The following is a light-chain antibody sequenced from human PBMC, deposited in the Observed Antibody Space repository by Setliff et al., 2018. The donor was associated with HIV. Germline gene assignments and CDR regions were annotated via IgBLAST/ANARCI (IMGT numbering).Light chain of an antibody. V-gene: IGLV1-44*01. CDR2: SDH. J-gene: IGLJ3*02. Sequence: QSVLTQPPSASGTPGQRVTISCSGSHSNIGTNTVTWYQQLPGTAPKLLIYSDHQRPSGVPDRFPASKSGTSASLAISGLQSEDEADYYCVSWDDSPVFGGGTKVTVL. CDR1: HSNIGTNT. CDR3: VSWDDSPV.